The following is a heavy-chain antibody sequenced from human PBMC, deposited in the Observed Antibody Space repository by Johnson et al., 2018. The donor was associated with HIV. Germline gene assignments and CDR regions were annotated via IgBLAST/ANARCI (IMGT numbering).Heavy chain of an antibody. J-gene: IGHJ3*02. Sequence: EVQLVESGGGLVQPGGSLRLSCAASGFSFDDYGMSWVRQAPGKGLEWVSGINWNGGSTGYADSVKGRFTISRDNAKNTLYLQMNSLRAEDTAVYYCAREGGDGYSPSAFDIWGQGTMVTVSS. CDR2: INWNGGST. V-gene: IGHV3-20*04. CDR1: GFSFDDYG. D-gene: IGHD5-24*01. CDR3: AREGGDGYSPSAFDI.